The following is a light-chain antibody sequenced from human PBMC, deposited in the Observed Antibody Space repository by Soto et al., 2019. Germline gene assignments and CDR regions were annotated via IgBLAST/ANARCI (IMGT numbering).Light chain of an antibody. V-gene: IGKV3-15*01. J-gene: IGKJ4*01. Sequence: EIVMTQSPATLSVSPGERATLSCRASQRVSSNLAWYQQKPGQAPRLLMYGASTRATGIPARFSGSGSGTEFTLTISSLQSEDLAVYYCQQYNNWPPLTFGGGTKVEIK. CDR2: GAS. CDR3: QQYNNWPPLT. CDR1: QRVSSN.